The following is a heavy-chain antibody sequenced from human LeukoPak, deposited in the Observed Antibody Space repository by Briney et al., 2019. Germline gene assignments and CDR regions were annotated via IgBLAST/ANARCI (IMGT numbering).Heavy chain of an antibody. D-gene: IGHD6-13*01. CDR2: IWYDGSNK. V-gene: IGHV3-30*02. Sequence: GGSLRLSWAASGFTFSSYGMQWVRQAPGKGLEWVALIWYDGSNKYYADSVKGRFTISRDNSKNTLYLQMNSLRAEDTAVYYCARGRIAAAAPSNMDVWGQGATVTVSS. CDR1: GFTFSSYG. CDR3: ARGRIAAAAPSNMDV. J-gene: IGHJ6*02.